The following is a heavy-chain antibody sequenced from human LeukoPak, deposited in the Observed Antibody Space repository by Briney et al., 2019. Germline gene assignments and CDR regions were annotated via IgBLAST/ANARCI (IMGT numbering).Heavy chain of an antibody. CDR1: GFTVSSNY. Sequence: PGGSLRLSCAASGFTVSSNYMSWVRQAPGKGLEWVSVIYSGGSTYYADSVKGRFTISRDNSKNTLYLQMNSLRAEDTAVYYCARRPYGSGKAPYYYYGMDVWGQGTTVTVSS. J-gene: IGHJ6*02. CDR2: IYSGGST. D-gene: IGHD3-10*01. V-gene: IGHV3-53*01. CDR3: ARRPYGSGKAPYYYYGMDV.